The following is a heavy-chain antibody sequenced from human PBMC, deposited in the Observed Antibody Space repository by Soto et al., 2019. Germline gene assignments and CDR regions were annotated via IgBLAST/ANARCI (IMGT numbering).Heavy chain of an antibody. CDR1: GGSISSYY. V-gene: IGHV4-59*01. Sequence: SETLSLTCTVSGGSISSYYWSWIRQPPGKGLEWIGYIYYSGSTNYNPSLKSRVTISVDTSKNQFSLKLSSVTAADTAVYYCARDFSGYPFIFDYWGQGTLVTVSS. J-gene: IGHJ4*02. CDR2: IYYSGST. D-gene: IGHD2-15*01. CDR3: ARDFSGYPFIFDY.